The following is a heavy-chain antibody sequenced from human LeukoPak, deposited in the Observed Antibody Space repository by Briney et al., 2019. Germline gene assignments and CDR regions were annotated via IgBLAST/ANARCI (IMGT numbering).Heavy chain of an antibody. Sequence: GGSLRLSCAASGFSVSDYYMGWIRQGPGKGLEWLSYISGGSEDISYADSVKGRFTISRDNAKQSLFLQMNGLRAEDTAVYYCARGGSSGYYSNYMDAWGKGTTVTVSS. V-gene: IGHV3-11*04. D-gene: IGHD3-22*01. CDR2: ISGGSEDI. J-gene: IGHJ6*03. CDR1: GFSVSDYY. CDR3: ARGGSSGYYSNYMDA.